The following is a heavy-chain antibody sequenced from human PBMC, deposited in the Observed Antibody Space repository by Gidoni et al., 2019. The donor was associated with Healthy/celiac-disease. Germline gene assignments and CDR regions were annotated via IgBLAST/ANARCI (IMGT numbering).Heavy chain of an antibody. CDR2: IYYRWST. D-gene: IGHD2-15*01. V-gene: IGHV4-39*01. CDR3: ARHRGDCSGGSCYL. CDR1: RCSISSSSYY. Sequence: HLQLQESGPGLVKPSETLSLTCTVPRCSISSSSYYWGWIRQPPGKGLEWIGSIYYRWSTYYNPSLKSRVTISVDTSKNHFSLKLSSVTAADTAVYYCARHRGDCSGGSCYLWGQGTLVTVSS. J-gene: IGHJ5*02.